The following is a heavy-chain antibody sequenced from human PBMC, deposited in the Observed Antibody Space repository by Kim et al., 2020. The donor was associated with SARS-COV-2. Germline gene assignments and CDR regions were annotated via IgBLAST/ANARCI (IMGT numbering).Heavy chain of an antibody. D-gene: IGHD3-16*02. CDR3: ARARPLGLRLGELSPYYYYYGMDV. CDR1: GGTFSSYA. Sequence: SVKVSCKASGGTFSSYAISWVRQAPGQGLEWMGGIIPIFGTANYAQKFQGRVTITEDESTSTAYMELSSLRSEDTAVYYCARARPLGLRLGELSPYYYYYGMDVWGQGTTVTVSS. V-gene: IGHV1-69*13. CDR2: IIPIFGTA. J-gene: IGHJ6*02.